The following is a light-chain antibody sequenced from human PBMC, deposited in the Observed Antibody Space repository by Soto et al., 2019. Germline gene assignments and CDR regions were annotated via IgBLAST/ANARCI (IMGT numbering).Light chain of an antibody. CDR1: SSDFGSYNL. CDR2: EVS. CDR3: CSYAGSSTFV. V-gene: IGLV2-23*02. J-gene: IGLJ2*01. Sequence: QSALTQPASVSGSPGQSITISCTGTSSDFGSYNLVSWYQQHPGKAPKLMIYEVSKRPSGVSNRFSGSKSGNTASLTISGLQAEDEADYYCCSYAGSSTFVFGGGTKVTVL.